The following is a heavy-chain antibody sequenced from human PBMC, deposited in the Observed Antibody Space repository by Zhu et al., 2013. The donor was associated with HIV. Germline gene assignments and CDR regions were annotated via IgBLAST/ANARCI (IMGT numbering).Heavy chain of an antibody. CDR3: ARSRLAPGVPQGAYYFDY. CDR1: GYTFTSYG. Sequence: QVQLVQSGAEVKKPGASVRVSCKASGYTFTSYGISWVRQAPGQGLEWMGWISAYNGNTNYAQKLQGRVTMTTDTSTSTAYMELRSLRSDDTAVYYCARSRLAPGVPQGAYYFDYWGQGTLVTVSS. J-gene: IGHJ4*02. V-gene: IGHV1-18*01. D-gene: IGHD7-27*01. CDR2: ISAYNGNT.